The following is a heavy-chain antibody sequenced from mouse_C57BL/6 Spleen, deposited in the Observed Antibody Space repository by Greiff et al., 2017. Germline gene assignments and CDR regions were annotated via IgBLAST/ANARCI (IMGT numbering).Heavy chain of an antibody. CDR1: GYSFTSYY. J-gene: IGHJ1*03. CDR2: IYPGSGNT. D-gene: IGHD1-1*01. Sequence: QVQLQQSGPELVKPGASVKISCKASGYSFTSYYIHWVKQRPGQGLEWIGWIYPGSGNTKYNEKFKGKATLTADTSSSTAYMQLSSLTSEDSAVYNCARKGTTVVDYWYFDVWGTGTTVTVSS. V-gene: IGHV1-66*01. CDR3: ARKGTTVVDYWYFDV.